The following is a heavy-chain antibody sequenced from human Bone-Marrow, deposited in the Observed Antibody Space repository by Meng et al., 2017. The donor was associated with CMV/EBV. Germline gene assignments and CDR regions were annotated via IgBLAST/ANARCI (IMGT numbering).Heavy chain of an antibody. J-gene: IGHJ4*02. CDR3: VREEGVYFDY. CDR1: GFTFSSYA. CDR2: ISVSGITT. Sequence: GESLKISCAASGFTFSSYAMNWVRQAPGKGLEWVSYISVSGITTYYADSVKGRFTISRDNVENSLYLQINSLGAEDTAVYYCVREEGVYFDYWGQGTLVTVSS. V-gene: IGHV3-48*03.